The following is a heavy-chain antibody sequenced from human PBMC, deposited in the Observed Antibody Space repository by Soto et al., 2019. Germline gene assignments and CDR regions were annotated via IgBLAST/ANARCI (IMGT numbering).Heavy chain of an antibody. CDR2: ISGFNGNT. D-gene: IGHD2-8*01. J-gene: IGHJ3*01. V-gene: IGHV1-18*01. CDR3: ARDYAISGRARAFDG. Sequence: QVRLVQSGTVVTEPGASVKVSCKASGYTFSTYYISWVRQAPGQGLQWLGWISGFNGNTFSPQEVQDRVVMTMDTSTTTDYMEVTRLRAADTAVYYCARDYAISGRARAFDGWGQGTLVIFSS. CDR1: GYTFSTYY.